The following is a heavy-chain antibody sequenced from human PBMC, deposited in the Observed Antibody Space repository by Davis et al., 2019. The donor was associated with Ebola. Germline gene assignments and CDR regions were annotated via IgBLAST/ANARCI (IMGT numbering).Heavy chain of an antibody. D-gene: IGHD6-13*01. Sequence: MPSDTLSLTFAAHGGSFSGHYWSWIRQPPGKGLEWIGEINHSGSTNYNPSLNTRLTISVDTSKNQFSLKLSPVTAADTAVYYCARGVAAAGNWFDPWGQGTLVTVSS. CDR2: INHSGST. CDR3: ARGVAAAGNWFDP. V-gene: IGHV4-34*01. J-gene: IGHJ5*02. CDR1: GGSFSGHY.